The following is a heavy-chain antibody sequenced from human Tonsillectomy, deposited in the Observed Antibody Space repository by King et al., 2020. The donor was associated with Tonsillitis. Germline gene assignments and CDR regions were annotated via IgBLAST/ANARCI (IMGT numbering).Heavy chain of an antibody. CDR1: GFTFNSYI. V-gene: IGHV3-21*01. D-gene: IGHD1-26*01. J-gene: IGHJ3*02. Sequence: VQLVESGGGLVKPGGSLRLSCAASGFTFNSYIMNWVRQAPGKGLEWVSSISSTTTYIYYADSVRGRFTISRDNAKNSLYLQMDSLRAEDTAVYYCARAMGAFDIWGQGTMVTVSS. CDR3: ARAMGAFDI. CDR2: ISSTTTYI.